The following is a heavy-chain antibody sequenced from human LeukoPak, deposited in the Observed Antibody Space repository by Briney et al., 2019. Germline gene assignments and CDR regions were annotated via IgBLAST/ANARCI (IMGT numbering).Heavy chain of an antibody. Sequence: GGSLRLSCAASGFTLSSYAMHWVRQAPGKGLEWVAVISYDGSNKYYADSVKGRFTISRDNSKNTLYLQMNSLRAEDTAVYHCARDRRYYDSSGYYSYYYYYGMDVWGQGTTVTVSS. CDR1: GFTLSSYA. CDR2: ISYDGSNK. J-gene: IGHJ6*02. D-gene: IGHD3-22*01. V-gene: IGHV3-30-3*01. CDR3: ARDRRYYDSSGYYSYYYYYGMDV.